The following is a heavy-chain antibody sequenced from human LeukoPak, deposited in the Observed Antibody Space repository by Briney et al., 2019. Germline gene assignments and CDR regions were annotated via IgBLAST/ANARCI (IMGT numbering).Heavy chain of an antibody. CDR3: TRTGCSGGSCYSNWFDP. Sequence: GRSLRLSCAASVFTSSGDGTHTGRQAPGKGLEWVAVIWYDGSNKYYADSVKGRFTISRDNSKNTLYLQMNSLRADDTTVYYWTRTGCSGGSCYSNWFDPWGQGTLVTVSS. D-gene: IGHD2-15*01. CDR2: IWYDGSNK. V-gene: IGHV3-33*01. CDR1: VFTSSGDG. J-gene: IGHJ5*02.